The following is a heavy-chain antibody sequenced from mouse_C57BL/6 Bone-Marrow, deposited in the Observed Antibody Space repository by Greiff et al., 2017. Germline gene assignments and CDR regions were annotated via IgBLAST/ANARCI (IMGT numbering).Heavy chain of an antibody. V-gene: IGHV5-6*01. CDR1: GFTFSSYG. Sequence: EVQVVESGGDLVKPGGSLKLSCAASGFTFSSYGMSWVRQTPDKRLEWVATISSGGSYTYYPDSVKGRFTISRDNAKNTLYLQMSSLKSDDTAMYYCARHYDYYAMDYWGQGTSVTVSS. J-gene: IGHJ4*01. CDR2: ISSGGSYT. CDR3: ARHYDYYAMDY.